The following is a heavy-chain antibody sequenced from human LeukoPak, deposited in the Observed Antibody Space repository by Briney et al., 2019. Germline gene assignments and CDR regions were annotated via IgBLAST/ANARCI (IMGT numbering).Heavy chain of an antibody. Sequence: PGGSLRLSCAASGFTFSTSWMIWVRQAPGKGLEWVSSISSSSSYICYADSVKGRFTISRDNAKNSLYLQMNSLRAEDTAVYYCARDISPAGTEDAFDIWGQGTMVTVSS. CDR1: GFTFSTSW. CDR3: ARDISPAGTEDAFDI. CDR2: ISSSSSYI. V-gene: IGHV3-21*01. D-gene: IGHD1-1*01. J-gene: IGHJ3*02.